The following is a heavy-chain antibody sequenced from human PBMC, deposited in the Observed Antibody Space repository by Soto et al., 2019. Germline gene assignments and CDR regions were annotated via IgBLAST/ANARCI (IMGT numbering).Heavy chain of an antibody. J-gene: IGHJ4*02. D-gene: IGHD3-10*01. CDR1: GDTFSFYT. CDR3: AASYGSGYPAFDY. V-gene: IGHV1-69*08. Sequence: QVQLVQSGTEVKKPGSSVKVSCKASGDTFSFYTINWVRQAPGLGLEWVGRINPIVSTSNYAQKFQGRVSMAADKATSTAYIDLRSLRSDDAAMYFCAASYGSGYPAFDYWGEGALVIFSS. CDR2: INPIVSTS.